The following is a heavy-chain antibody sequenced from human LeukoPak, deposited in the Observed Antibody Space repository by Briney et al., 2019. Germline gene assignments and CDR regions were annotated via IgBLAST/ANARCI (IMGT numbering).Heavy chain of an antibody. CDR2: ISSSGSTI. D-gene: IGHD3-22*01. CDR1: GFTFSSYS. J-gene: IGHJ6*02. V-gene: IGHV3-48*04. CDR3: ARDHYYYDSSGYYGVYYYGMDV. Sequence: PGGSLRLSCAASGFTFSSYSMNWVRQAPGKGLEWVSYISSSGSTIYYADSVKGRFTISRDNAKNSLYLQMNSLRAEDTAVYYCARDHYYYDSSGYYGVYYYGMDVWGQGTTVTVSS.